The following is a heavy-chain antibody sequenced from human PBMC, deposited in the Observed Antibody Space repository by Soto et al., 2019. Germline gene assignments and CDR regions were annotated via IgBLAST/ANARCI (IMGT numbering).Heavy chain of an antibody. D-gene: IGHD3-10*01. CDR1: GGSINSSNW. CDR2: IYHSGST. J-gene: IGHJ4*02. CDR3: AGRDAEGLRGYGVFDY. V-gene: IGHV4-4*02. Sequence: QVQLQESGPGLVKPSGTLSLTCAVSGGSINSSNWWSWVRQPPGKGLEWIGEIYHSGSTNYNPSLKSRVTISVDKSKNQFSLKLSSVTAADTAVYYCAGRDAEGLRGYGVFDYWGQGTLVTVSS.